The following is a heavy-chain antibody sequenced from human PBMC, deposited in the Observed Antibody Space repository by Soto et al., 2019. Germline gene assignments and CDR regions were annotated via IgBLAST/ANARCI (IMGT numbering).Heavy chain of an antibody. J-gene: IGHJ4*02. V-gene: IGHV1-2*02. CDR1: GYTFTGYY. Sequence: AASVKVSCKASGYTFTGYYMHWVRQAPGQGLEWMGWINPNSGGTNYAQKFQGRVTMTRDTSISTAYMELSRLRSDDTAVYYCARTPTRKTLFDYWGQGTLVTVSS. CDR2: INPNSGGT. CDR3: ARTPTRKTLFDY.